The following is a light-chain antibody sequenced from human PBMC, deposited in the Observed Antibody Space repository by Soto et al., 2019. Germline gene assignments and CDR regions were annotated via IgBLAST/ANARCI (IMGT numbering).Light chain of an antibody. V-gene: IGKV1-33*01. Sequence: DIQMTQSSSSLSAFVGDRVTITCQASQDISNYLNWYQQKPGKAPKLLIYDASNLETGVPSRFSGSGSGTDFTFTISSLLPEDIATYYCQQYDNLPSTFGPGTKVDIK. CDR3: QQYDNLPST. J-gene: IGKJ3*01. CDR1: QDISNY. CDR2: DAS.